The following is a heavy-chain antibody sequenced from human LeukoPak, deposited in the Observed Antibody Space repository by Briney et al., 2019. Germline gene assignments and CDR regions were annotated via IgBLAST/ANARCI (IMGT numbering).Heavy chain of an antibody. CDR2: ISGSGGST. CDR1: GFTFSSYA. Sequence: GGSLRLSCAAFGFTFSSYAMSWVRQAPGKGLEWVSAISGSGGSTYYADSVKGRFTISRDNSKNTLYLQMNSLRAEDTAVYYCAKVTMVRGDPTYWGQGNLVTVSS. D-gene: IGHD3-10*01. CDR3: AKVTMVRGDPTY. J-gene: IGHJ4*02. V-gene: IGHV3-23*01.